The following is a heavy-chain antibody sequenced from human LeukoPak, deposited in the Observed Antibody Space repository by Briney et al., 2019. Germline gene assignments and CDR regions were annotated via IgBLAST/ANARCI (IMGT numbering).Heavy chain of an antibody. CDR1: GYSISSGYY. V-gene: IGHV4-38-2*02. J-gene: IGHJ5*02. CDR3: ARSLYEYSSSAVPLGFDP. CDR2: IYHSGST. Sequence: SETLSLTCTVSGYSISSGYYWGWIRQPPGKGLEWIGGIYHSGSTYYNPSLKSRVTISVDTSKNQFSLKLSSVTAADTAVYYCARSLYEYSSSAVPLGFDPWGQGTLVTVSS. D-gene: IGHD6-6*01.